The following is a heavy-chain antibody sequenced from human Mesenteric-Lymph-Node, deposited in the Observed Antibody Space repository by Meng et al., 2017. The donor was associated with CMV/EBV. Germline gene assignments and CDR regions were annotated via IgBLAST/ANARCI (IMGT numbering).Heavy chain of an antibody. D-gene: IGHD3-16*01. V-gene: IGHV3-53*01. CDR3: ARFYDYLFYLDY. Sequence: GGSLRLSCVVSGFTDSITHMSWVRQAQGRGLEWVSVICSGETPQYANFVKGRFTISRDSSKNTVYLEMNNLRAEDTAMYYCARFYDYLFYLDYWGHGTLVTVSS. CDR2: ICSGETP. J-gene: IGHJ4*01. CDR1: GFTDSITH.